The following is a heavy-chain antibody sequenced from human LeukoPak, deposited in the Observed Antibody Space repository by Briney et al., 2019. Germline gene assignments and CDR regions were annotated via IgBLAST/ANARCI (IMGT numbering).Heavy chain of an antibody. J-gene: IGHJ4*02. V-gene: IGHV3-23*01. D-gene: IGHD6-6*01. CDR2: IGAGGTFT. Sequence: GGSLRLSCTASGFTFSSYAMNWVRQAPGKGLEWVSGIGAGGTFTYYADSVKGRFTISRDNAKNTLYLQMNSLRAEDTAVYYCARDPATEYYFDYWGQGTLVTVSS. CDR3: ARDPATEYYFDY. CDR1: GFTFSSYA.